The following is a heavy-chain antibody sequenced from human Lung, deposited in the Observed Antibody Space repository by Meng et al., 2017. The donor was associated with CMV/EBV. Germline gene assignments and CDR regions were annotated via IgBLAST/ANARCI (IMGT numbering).Heavy chain of an antibody. D-gene: IGHD2-2*01. V-gene: IGHV3-30*04. CDR2: ISYDGSNK. Sequence: GESLKISCAASGFTFSTYAMHWVRQAPGKGLEWVAVISYDGSNKYYADSVKGRFTISRDNSKNTLYLQMNSLRAEDTAVYYCARSREPVVPAAFDYWGQGTXVTVYS. J-gene: IGHJ4*02. CDR1: GFTFSTYA. CDR3: ARSREPVVPAAFDY.